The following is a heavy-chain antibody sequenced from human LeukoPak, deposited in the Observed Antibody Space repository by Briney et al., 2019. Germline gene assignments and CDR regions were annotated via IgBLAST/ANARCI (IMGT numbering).Heavy chain of an antibody. CDR2: ISTTGSYI. D-gene: IGHD3-16*01. CDR1: GFTFSSYS. CDR3: ARDGRGGYLDY. V-gene: IGHV3-21*06. Sequence: SGGSLRLSCAASGFTFSSYSMSWVRQAPGKGLEWVSTISTTGSYIYNADSVKGRFTISRDNARNSLYLQMNSLRAEDTAVYYCARDGRGGYLDYWGQGTLVTVSS. J-gene: IGHJ4*02.